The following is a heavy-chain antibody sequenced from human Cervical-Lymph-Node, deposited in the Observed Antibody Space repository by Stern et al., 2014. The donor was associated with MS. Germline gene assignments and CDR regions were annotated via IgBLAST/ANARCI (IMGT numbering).Heavy chain of an antibody. V-gene: IGHV2-5*02. CDR3: AQVTVVPPAARLFDF. Sequence: QITLKESGPALVKPTQTLTLTCTFSGFSLTTSGVGVGWIRQPPGKALEWLALLYWDDATYYSPYLKSRLTITKDTTKDQVVLNTTNVGPMDTVTDYCAQVTVVPPAARLFDFWGQGTLVTVSS. CDR1: GFSLTTSGVG. CDR2: LYWDDAT. J-gene: IGHJ4*02. D-gene: IGHD2-2*01.